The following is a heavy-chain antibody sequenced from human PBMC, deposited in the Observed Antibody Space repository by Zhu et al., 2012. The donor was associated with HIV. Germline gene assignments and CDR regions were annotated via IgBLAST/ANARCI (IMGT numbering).Heavy chain of an antibody. V-gene: IGHV4-38-2*02. D-gene: IGHD1-1*01. CDR1: GYSISTGYY. Sequence: QVQLQESGPGLVKPSETLSLTCTVSGYSISTGYYWGWIRQPAGKGLDWIGHIYHTGSTYYNPSLKTRVTMSVDTSKNHFSLKLSPVSAADTAVYYCATGEASLAAPGTGYFKSWGQGALVTVSS. CDR2: IYHTGST. CDR3: ATGEASLAAPGTGYFKS. J-gene: IGHJ4*02.